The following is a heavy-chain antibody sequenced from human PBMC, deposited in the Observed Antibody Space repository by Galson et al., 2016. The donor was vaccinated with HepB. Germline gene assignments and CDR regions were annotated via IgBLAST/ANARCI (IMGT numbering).Heavy chain of an antibody. J-gene: IGHJ1*01. D-gene: IGHD6-13*01. CDR3: AVYSFPIAAAGPARSLQH. CDR2: INSDGSST. V-gene: IGHV3-74*01. CDR1: GFTLSSSW. Sequence: SLRLSCAASGFTLSSSWMHWVRQAPGKGLVWVSRINSDGSSTNYADSVKGRFTIPRDNAKNTLYLQMNSLRAEDTAVYYCAVYSFPIAAAGPARSLQHWGQGTLVTVSS.